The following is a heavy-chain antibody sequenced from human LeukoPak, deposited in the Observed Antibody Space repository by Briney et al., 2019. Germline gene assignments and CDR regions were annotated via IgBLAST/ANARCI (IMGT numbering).Heavy chain of an antibody. Sequence: GGSLRLSCAASGFTFDGYAMHWVRQAPGKGLEWVSGLSWDSGAIGYADSVKGRFTISRDNAKNSLYLQMDSLRAEDTALYYCAKDYGGNHWFDYWGQGTLVTVSS. V-gene: IGHV3-9*01. D-gene: IGHD4-23*01. J-gene: IGHJ4*02. CDR3: AKDYGGNHWFDY. CDR2: LSWDSGAI. CDR1: GFTFDGYA.